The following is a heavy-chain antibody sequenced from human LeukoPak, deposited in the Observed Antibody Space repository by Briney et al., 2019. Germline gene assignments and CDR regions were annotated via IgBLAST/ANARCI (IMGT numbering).Heavy chain of an antibody. CDR1: GFTVSSNY. CDR3: ARDTEGSVDYYYMDV. Sequence: GGSLRLSCAASGFTVSSNYMSWLRQAPGKGLEWVSVIYSGGSTYYADSVKGRFTISRDNSKNTMYLQMNSLRAEDTAVYYCARDTEGSVDYYYMDVWGKGTTVTVSS. J-gene: IGHJ6*03. CDR2: IYSGGST. V-gene: IGHV3-53*01.